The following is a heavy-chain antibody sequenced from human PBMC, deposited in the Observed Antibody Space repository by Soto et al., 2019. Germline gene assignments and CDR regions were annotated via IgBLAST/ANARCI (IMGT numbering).Heavy chain of an antibody. V-gene: IGHV4-38-2*02. D-gene: IGHD3-3*01. CDR2: IYHSGST. CDR1: GYSISSGYY. Sequence: SETLSLTCAVSGYSISSGYYWGWIRQPPGKGLEWIGSIYHSGSTYYNPSLKSRVTISVDTSKNQFSLKLSSVTAADTAVYYCAREGSGYPFDYWGQGTLVTVSS. CDR3: AREGSGYPFDY. J-gene: IGHJ4*02.